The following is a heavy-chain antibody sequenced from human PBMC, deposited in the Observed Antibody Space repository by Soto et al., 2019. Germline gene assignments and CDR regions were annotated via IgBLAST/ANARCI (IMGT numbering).Heavy chain of an antibody. V-gene: IGHV3-23*01. J-gene: IGHJ4*02. CDR2: VSGGSGTT. CDR1: GFSFSTYG. D-gene: IGHD1-1*01. CDR3: AKWNGYGDH. Sequence: EVQLLESGGGLVQPGGSLRLSCAVSGFSFSTYGVTWGRQAPGKGLEWVSGVSGGSGTTHYADSVKGRFTITGDTSKNTVYLQMNSLRVEDTAVYYCAKWNGYGDHWGQGTLVTVSS.